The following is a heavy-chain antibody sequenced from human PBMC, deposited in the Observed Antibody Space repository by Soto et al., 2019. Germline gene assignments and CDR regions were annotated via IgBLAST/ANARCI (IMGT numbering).Heavy chain of an antibody. CDR1: GFTFSSYG. J-gene: IGHJ6*02. CDR2: ISYDGSNK. Sequence: QVQLVESGGGVVQPGRSLRLSCAASGFTFSSYGMHWVRQAPGKGLEWVAVISYDGSNKYYADSVKGRFTISRDNSKNTLYLQMNRLRAEDPAVFYCAKDYDFLSGYYNWEYSYYVMDVWGQGTTVTVSS. D-gene: IGHD3-3*01. V-gene: IGHV3-30*18. CDR3: AKDYDFLSGYYNWEYSYYVMDV.